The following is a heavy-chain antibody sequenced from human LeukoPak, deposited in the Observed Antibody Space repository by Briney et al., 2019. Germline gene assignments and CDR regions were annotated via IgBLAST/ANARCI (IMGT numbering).Heavy chain of an antibody. J-gene: IGHJ4*02. CDR2: ISAGGDFV. CDR1: GFPFSTHS. D-gene: IGHD6-13*01. Sequence: GGSLRLSCAASGFPFSTHSLNWVRQAPGKGLEWVSSISAGGDFVYYGDSVKGRFTMSRDNAKNSLYLQMNSLRADDTAIYYCARDPGSSSFDYWGQGSLVTVSS. V-gene: IGHV3-21*01. CDR3: ARDPGSSSFDY.